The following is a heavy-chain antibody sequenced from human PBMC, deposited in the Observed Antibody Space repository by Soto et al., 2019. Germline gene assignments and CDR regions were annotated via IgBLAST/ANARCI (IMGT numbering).Heavy chain of an antibody. V-gene: IGHV3-48*03. D-gene: IGHD3-22*01. J-gene: IGHJ4*02. CDR1: EFTFSNYE. CDR3: ARGLRNYYDRSGLHY. Sequence: EVQLVESGGGLVQPGGSLRLSCVGSEFTFSNYEMNWVRQAPGKGLEWVSYISYTGSTIYYEDSVRGRFTISRDNSKNSLYLQMNSLRAEDTAVYYCARGLRNYYDRSGLHYWGQGTLVTVSS. CDR2: ISYTGSTI.